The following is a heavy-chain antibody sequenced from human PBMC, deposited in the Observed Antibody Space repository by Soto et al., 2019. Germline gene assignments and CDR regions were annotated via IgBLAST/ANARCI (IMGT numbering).Heavy chain of an antibody. J-gene: IGHJ4*02. Sequence: SQTHSLTYTVAGDYISSSSDCRGWIRQPPGKGLEWIGSIYYSGSTYNNPSLRSRVSMSIDTSKDQFSQKLKSVPAADTALYFCAGQRTSVVTQAYFDVWGPGSLVTVSS. CDR2: IYYSGST. D-gene: IGHD2-21*02. CDR1: GDYISSSSDC. V-gene: IGHV4-39*01. CDR3: AGQRTSVVTQAYFDV.